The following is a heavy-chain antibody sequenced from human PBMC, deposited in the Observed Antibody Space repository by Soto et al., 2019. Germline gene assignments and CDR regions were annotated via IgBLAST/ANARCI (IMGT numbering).Heavy chain of an antibody. J-gene: IGHJ4*02. CDR2: IYHSGST. D-gene: IGHD3-3*01. V-gene: IGHV4-4*02. CDR3: ARGTSYDFWSGYYYFDY. Sequence: SETLSLTCAVSGGSISSSNWWSWVRQPPGKGLEWIGEIYHSGSTNYNPSLKSRVTISVDKSKNQFSLKLSSVTAADTAVYYCARGTSYDFWSGYYYFDYWGQGTLVTVSS. CDR1: GGSISSSNW.